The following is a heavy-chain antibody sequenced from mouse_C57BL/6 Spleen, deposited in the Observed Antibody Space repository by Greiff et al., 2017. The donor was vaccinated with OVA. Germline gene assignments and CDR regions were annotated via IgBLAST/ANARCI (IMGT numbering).Heavy chain of an antibody. D-gene: IGHD1-1*01. CDR3: ARSATVVATDY. Sequence: QVQLQQPGAELVKPGASVKLSCKASGYTFTSYWMHWVQQRPGQGLEWIGMIHPNSGGTNYNEKFKSKATLTVDKSSSTAYMQRSSLTSEDASFYYCARSATVVATDYWGQGTTLTVSS. V-gene: IGHV1-64*01. J-gene: IGHJ2*01. CDR1: GYTFTSYW. CDR2: IHPNSGGT.